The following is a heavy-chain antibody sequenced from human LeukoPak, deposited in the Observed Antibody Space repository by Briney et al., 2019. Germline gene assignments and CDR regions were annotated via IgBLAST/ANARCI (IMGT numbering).Heavy chain of an antibody. J-gene: IGHJ4*02. D-gene: IGHD4-23*01. Sequence: SGPTLVQPTQTLTLTCTLSGFSLSTSGVGVGWIRQPPGKALEWLALIYWNDDKRYSPSLKSRLTITKDTSKNQVVLTMTNMDPLDTTTYYCAHRWGGLRWPYFDYWGQGTLVTASS. CDR1: GFSLSTSGVG. V-gene: IGHV2-5*01. CDR2: IYWNDDK. CDR3: AHRWGGLRWPYFDY.